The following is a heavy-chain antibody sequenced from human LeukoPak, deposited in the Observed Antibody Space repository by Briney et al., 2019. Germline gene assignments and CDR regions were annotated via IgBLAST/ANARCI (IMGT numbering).Heavy chain of an antibody. Sequence: SETLSLICAVYGGSFSGYYWSWIRQPPGKGLEWIGEINHSGSTNYNPSLKSRVTISVDTSKNQFSLKLSSVTAADTAVYYCARRQLRYFDYWGQGTLVTVSS. V-gene: IGHV4-34*01. CDR3: ARRQLRYFDY. D-gene: IGHD2-2*01. CDR1: GGSFSGYY. J-gene: IGHJ4*02. CDR2: INHSGST.